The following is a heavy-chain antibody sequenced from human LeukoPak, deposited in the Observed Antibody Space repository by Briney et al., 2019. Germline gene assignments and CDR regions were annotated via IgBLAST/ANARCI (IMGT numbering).Heavy chain of an antibody. J-gene: IGHJ4*02. CDR2: MHGGNGNT. D-gene: IGHD2-21*02. CDR3: AREGSYCVGGDCYSFDF. Sequence: ASVRVSCKASVYKFISHYLQWVRQAPGLGPGWMGWMHGGNGNTRYAEKFEGRVTMTRDTSTSTAYMDLSSLTSDDKAVYYCAREGSYCVGGDCYSFDFWGQGTLVTVSS. V-gene: IGHV1-2*02. CDR1: VYKFISHY.